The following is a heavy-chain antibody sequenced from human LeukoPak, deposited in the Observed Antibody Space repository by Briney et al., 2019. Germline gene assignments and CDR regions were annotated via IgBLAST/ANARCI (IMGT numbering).Heavy chain of an antibody. CDR1: GYSISSGYY. CDR2: IYHSGST. V-gene: IGHV4-38-2*01. J-gene: IGHJ4*02. CDR3: ARRDLWRRTDFDY. D-gene: IGHD3/OR15-3a*01. Sequence: TSETLSLTCAVSGYSISSGYYWGWIRQPPGKGLEWIGSIYHSGSTYYNPSLKSRVTISVDTSKNQFSLKLSSVTAADTAVYYCARRDLWRRTDFDYWGQGTLVTVSS.